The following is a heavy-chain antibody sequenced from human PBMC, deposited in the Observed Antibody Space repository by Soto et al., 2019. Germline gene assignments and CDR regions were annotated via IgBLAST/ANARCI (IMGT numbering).Heavy chain of an antibody. CDR1: GFTFSDYY. V-gene: IGHV3-11*01. Sequence: GGSLRLSCAASGFTFSDYYMSWIRQAPGKGLEWVSYISSSGSTIYYADSVKGRFTISRDNAKNSLYLQMNSLRAEDTAVYYCARDVSTVTVSYYYYGMDVWGQGTTVTVSS. D-gene: IGHD5-12*01. CDR2: ISSSGSTI. CDR3: ARDVSTVTVSYYYYGMDV. J-gene: IGHJ6*02.